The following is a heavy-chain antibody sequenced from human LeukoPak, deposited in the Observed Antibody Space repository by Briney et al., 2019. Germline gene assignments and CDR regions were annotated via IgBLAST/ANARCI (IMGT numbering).Heavy chain of an antibody. J-gene: IGHJ5*02. CDR2: INYSGST. Sequence: PSQTLSLTCTVSGDSISSGDYYWSWIRQPPGKGLDWIGYINYSGSTFHYNPSLKSRVTISVDTSKNQFSLRLNSVTVADSAVYYFASTNCSSARYYGANWFDPWGQGTLVTVSS. CDR1: GDSISSGDYY. V-gene: IGHV4-30-4*01. D-gene: IGHD2-2*01. CDR3: ASTNCSSARYYGANWFDP.